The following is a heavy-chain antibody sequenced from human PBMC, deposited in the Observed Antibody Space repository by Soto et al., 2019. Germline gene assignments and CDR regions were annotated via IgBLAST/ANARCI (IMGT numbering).Heavy chain of an antibody. CDR2: INQDGSEK. CDR1: GFTFSNYW. Sequence: GGSLRLSCAASGFTFSNYWMSWVRQAPGKGLEWVANINQDGSEKYYVDSVKGRFTISRDTAKNSLYLQMNSLRAEDTAVYYCARDPVCSGGSCYDYWGQGTLVTVSS. V-gene: IGHV3-7*01. D-gene: IGHD2-15*01. J-gene: IGHJ4*02. CDR3: ARDPVCSGGSCYDY.